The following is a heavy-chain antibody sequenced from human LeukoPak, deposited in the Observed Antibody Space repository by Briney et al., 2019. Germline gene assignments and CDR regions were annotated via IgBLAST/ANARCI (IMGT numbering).Heavy chain of an antibody. CDR2: INPSGGST. V-gene: IGHV1-46*01. CDR1: GYTFTSYY. Sequence: GASVKVSCKASGYTFTSYYMHWVRQAPGQGLEWMGIINPSGGSTSYAQKFQGRVTMTRDMSTSIVYMELSSLRSEDTAVYYCASSHYGRYYFDYWGQGTLVTVSS. J-gene: IGHJ4*02. CDR3: ASSHYGRYYFDY. D-gene: IGHD4-17*01.